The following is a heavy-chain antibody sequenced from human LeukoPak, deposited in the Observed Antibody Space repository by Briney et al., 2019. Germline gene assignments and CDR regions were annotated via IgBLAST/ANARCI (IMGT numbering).Heavy chain of an antibody. D-gene: IGHD3-10*01. CDR1: GYTFTSYY. J-gene: IGHJ5*02. Sequence: ASVKVSCKASGYTFTSYYMHWVRQAPGQGLEWMGIINPSGGSTSYAQEFQGRVTMTRDTATSTVYMELSSLRSDDTAVYYCARDLGLRGVTNWFDPWGQGTLVTVSS. CDR2: INPSGGST. V-gene: IGHV1-46*01. CDR3: ARDLGLRGVTNWFDP.